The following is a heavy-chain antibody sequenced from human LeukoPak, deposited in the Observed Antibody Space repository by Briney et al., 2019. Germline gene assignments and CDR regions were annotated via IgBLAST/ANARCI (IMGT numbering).Heavy chain of an antibody. CDR1: GYSFTNYW. Sequence: GESLKISGKGSGYSFTNYWIAWVRQMPGQGREGMGIIYPGDSNTNYSPAFQGQVTISVDKSINTASLQWSSLKASDTAMYYCAIAPDYGGNSDFGCWGQGTLVTVSS. CDR3: AIAPDYGGNSDFGC. J-gene: IGHJ4*02. D-gene: IGHD4-23*01. CDR2: IYPGDSNT. V-gene: IGHV5-51*01.